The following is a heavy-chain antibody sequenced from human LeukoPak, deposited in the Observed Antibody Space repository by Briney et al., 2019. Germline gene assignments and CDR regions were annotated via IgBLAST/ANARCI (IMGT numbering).Heavy chain of an antibody. CDR1: GLTVSSSY. J-gene: IGHJ5*02. V-gene: IGHV3-66*02. D-gene: IGHD3-16*01. Sequence: PGGSLRLSCAASGLTVSSSYMSWVRQAPGKGLEWVSVIYSGGSTYYADSVKGRFTTSRDNSKNTLFLQMNSLRAEDTAVYYCASLEGGLRLSWGQGTLVTVSS. CDR3: ASLEGGLRLS. CDR2: IYSGGST.